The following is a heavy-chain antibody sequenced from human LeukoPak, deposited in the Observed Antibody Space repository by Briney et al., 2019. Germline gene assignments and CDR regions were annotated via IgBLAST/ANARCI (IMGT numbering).Heavy chain of an antibody. D-gene: IGHD3-22*01. V-gene: IGHV4-59*08. CDR1: GGSISSYY. CDR3: ARGGGYYDSSGYYRSFDY. J-gene: IGHJ4*02. Sequence: SETLSLTCTVSGGSISSYYWSWIRQPPGKGLEWIGYIYYSGSTNYNPSLKSRVTISVDTSKNQFSLKLSSVTAADTAVYYCARGGGYYDSSGYYRSFDYWGQGTLVTVSS. CDR2: IYYSGST.